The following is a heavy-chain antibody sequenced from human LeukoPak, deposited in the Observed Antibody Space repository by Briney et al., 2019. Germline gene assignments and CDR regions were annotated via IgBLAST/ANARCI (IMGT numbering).Heavy chain of an antibody. CDR2: IYHSVST. D-gene: IGHD2-15*01. Sequence: SETLSLTCTVSGYSISSGYYWGWIRQPPGKGLEWIGSIYHSVSTYYNPSLKSRVTISVDTSKNQFSLKLSSVTAADTAVYYCARGRPSTYCSGGSCYLYYYYGMDVWGQGTTVTVSS. J-gene: IGHJ6*02. CDR1: GYSISSGYY. CDR3: ARGRPSTYCSGGSCYLYYYYGMDV. V-gene: IGHV4-38-2*02.